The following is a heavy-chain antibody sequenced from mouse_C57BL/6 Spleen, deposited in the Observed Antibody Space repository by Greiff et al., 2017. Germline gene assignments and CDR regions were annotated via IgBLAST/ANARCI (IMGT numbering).Heavy chain of an antibody. CDR3: ARNYYGSSYFDY. CDR1: GFSLTSYG. CDR2: IWSGGST. Sequence: VQLKESGPGLVQPSQCLSITCTVSGFSLTSYGVHWVRQSPGKGLEWLGVIWSGGSTDYNAAFISRLSISKDNYKSQVFFTMNSLQADDTAIYYGARNYYGSSYFDYWGQGTTLTVAS. D-gene: IGHD1-1*01. J-gene: IGHJ2*01. V-gene: IGHV2-2*01.